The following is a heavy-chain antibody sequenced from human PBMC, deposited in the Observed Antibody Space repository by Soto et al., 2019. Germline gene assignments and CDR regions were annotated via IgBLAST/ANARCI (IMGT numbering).Heavy chain of an antibody. CDR1: GGSISSGGYY. CDR3: ARVNIVVVPAATATHFDY. Sequence: KASETLSLTCTVSGGSISSGGYYWSWIRQHPGKGLEWIGYIYYSGSTYYNPSLKSRVTISVDTSKNQFSLKLSSVTAADTAVYYCARVNIVVVPAATATHFDYWGQGTLVTVSS. D-gene: IGHD2-2*01. V-gene: IGHV4-31*03. J-gene: IGHJ4*02. CDR2: IYYSGST.